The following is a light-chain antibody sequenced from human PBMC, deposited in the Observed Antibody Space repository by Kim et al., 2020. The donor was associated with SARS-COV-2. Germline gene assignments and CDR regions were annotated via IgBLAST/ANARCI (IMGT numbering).Light chain of an antibody. J-gene: IGLJ3*02. CDR1: SNDVVGYKF. V-gene: IGLV2-11*01. Sequence: GQSVSISCTGTSNDVVGYKFVSWYQHHPGKAPKLIIYDVNKRPSGVPDRFSGSKSGNTASLTISGLQAEDESDYYCCSYAGSYSLVFGGGTQLTVL. CDR2: DVN. CDR3: CSYAGSYSLV.